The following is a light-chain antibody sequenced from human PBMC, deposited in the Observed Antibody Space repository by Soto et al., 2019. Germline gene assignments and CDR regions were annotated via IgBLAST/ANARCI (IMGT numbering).Light chain of an antibody. CDR3: AAWDDSLSGHVV. CDR2: RNN. Sequence: QSVLTQPPSVSATPGQRVTISCSGSSSNIGTYYVYWYQQLPGTAPKVLIYRNNQRPSGVPDRFSDSKSGTSASLAISGLRSEDEADYYCAAWDDSLSGHVVFGGGTKLTVL. J-gene: IGLJ2*01. CDR1: SSNIGTYY. V-gene: IGLV1-47*01.